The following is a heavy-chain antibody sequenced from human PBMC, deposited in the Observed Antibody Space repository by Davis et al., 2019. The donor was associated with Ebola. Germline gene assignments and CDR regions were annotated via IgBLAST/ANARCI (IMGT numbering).Heavy chain of an antibody. CDR3: ARSQITSSSLDY. CDR2: IDWDDDK. CDR1: GFSLSTRGMC. D-gene: IGHD6-6*01. V-gene: IGHV2-70*11. J-gene: IGHJ4*02. Sequence: SGPTLVKPTQTLTLTCTFSGFSLSTRGMCVSWIRQPPGKALEWLARIDWDDDKYYSTSLKTRLTISKDTSKNQVVLTMTNMDPVDTATYYCARSQITSSSLDYWGQGTLVTVSS.